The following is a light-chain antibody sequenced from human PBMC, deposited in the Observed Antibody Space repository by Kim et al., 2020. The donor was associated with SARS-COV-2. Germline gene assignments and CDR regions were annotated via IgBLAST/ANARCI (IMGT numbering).Light chain of an antibody. V-gene: IGKV3-15*01. CDR2: GAS. CDR1: QSVRNN. CDR3: QQYNDWPLIS. J-gene: IGKJ4*01. Sequence: IVTTQSPATLSVSPGERVTLSCRASQSVRNNLAWYQQRPGLPPRLLLYGASTRATDIPARFSGSGSGTEFTLTIRSLQSEDLAVYYCQQYNDWPLISFGGGTKVDIK.